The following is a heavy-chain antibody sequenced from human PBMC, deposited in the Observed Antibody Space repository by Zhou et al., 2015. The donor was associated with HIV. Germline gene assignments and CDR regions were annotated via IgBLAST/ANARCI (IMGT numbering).Heavy chain of an antibody. CDR2: INTSGGNT. CDR3: TRGRWEVPDAY. J-gene: IGHJ4*02. V-gene: IGHV1-46*01. D-gene: IGHD1-26*01. Sequence: QVQLVQSGAEVKKPGASVKVSCKASGYIFTSYYMHWVRQAPGQGLEWMGMINTSGGNTNYAQKFQGRVTMTRDTATSTIYMELSSLRSEDTAVYYCTRGRWEVPDAYWGQGSLVTVSP. CDR1: GYIFTSYY.